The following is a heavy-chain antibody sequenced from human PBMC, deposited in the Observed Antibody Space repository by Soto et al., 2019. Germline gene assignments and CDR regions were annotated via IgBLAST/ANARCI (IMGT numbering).Heavy chain of an antibody. D-gene: IGHD3-3*01. CDR3: ARGRGRRDYYTYYYFDY. CDR1: GFIVSSHY. CDR2: IYNVGST. Sequence: PGGSLRLSCAASGFIVSSHYMGWVRQAPGKGLEWVSVIYNVGSTYYADSVKGRFTIFRDNSKNTRYLQMNSQRSYDTAVYYCARGRGRRDYYTYYYFDYWGQGTLVTVSS. V-gene: IGHV3-53*01. J-gene: IGHJ4*02.